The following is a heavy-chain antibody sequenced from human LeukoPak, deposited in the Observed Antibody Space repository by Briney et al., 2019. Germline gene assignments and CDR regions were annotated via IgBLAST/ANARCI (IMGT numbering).Heavy chain of an antibody. CDR3: ARGENFGYYYDSSGYVFWFDP. J-gene: IGHJ5*02. Sequence: PSQTLSLTCTVSGGSISSGGYYWSWIRQHPGKGLEWIGYIYYSGSTYYNPSLKSRVTISVDTSKNQFSLKLSSVTAADTAVYYCARGENFGYYYDSSGYVFWFDPWGQGTLVTVSS. D-gene: IGHD3-22*01. V-gene: IGHV4-31*03. CDR1: GGSISSGGYY. CDR2: IYYSGST.